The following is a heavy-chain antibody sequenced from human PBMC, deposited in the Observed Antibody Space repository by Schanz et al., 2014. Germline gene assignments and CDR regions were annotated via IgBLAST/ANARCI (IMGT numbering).Heavy chain of an antibody. CDR2: MNPNSGTT. CDR3: ARTGYDPSLTH. CDR1: GYTFTNFD. D-gene: IGHD5-12*01. Sequence: QVQLVQSGAEVMKPGASVRVSCKASGYTFTNFDINWVRQAPGQGLEWMGWMNPNSGTTGYAQKFQGRVTMTRNTSTSTAYMELRGLRSDDTAVYYCARTGYDPSLTHWGQGTLVTVSS. J-gene: IGHJ4*02. V-gene: IGHV1-8*01.